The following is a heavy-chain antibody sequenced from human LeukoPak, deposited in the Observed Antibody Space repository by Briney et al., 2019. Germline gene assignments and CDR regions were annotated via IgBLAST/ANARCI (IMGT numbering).Heavy chain of an antibody. V-gene: IGHV3-23*01. CDR2: LSGRGGST. Sequence: PGGSLRLSCAASGFTFSSYALSWVRQAPGKGLEGGSALSGRGGSTYYADSAKGRFTISRDNSKNTLYLQMNSLRAEDTAVYYCAKDQLTFTVTTSGYWGQGTLVTVSS. D-gene: IGHD4-17*01. J-gene: IGHJ4*02. CDR1: GFTFSSYA. CDR3: AKDQLTFTVTTSGY.